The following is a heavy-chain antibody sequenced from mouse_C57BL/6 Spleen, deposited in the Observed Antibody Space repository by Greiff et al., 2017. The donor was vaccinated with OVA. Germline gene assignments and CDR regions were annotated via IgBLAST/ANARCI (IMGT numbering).Heavy chain of an antibody. D-gene: IGHD2-4*01. CDR2: IYPSDSET. CDR1: GYTFTSYW. J-gene: IGHJ2*01. Sequence: QVQLQQPGAELVRPGSSVKLSCKASGYTFTSYWMDWVKQRPGQGLEWIGNIYPSDSETHYNQKFKDKATLTVDKSSSTAYMQLSSLTSEDSAVYYCARSYDYMYYFDYWGQGTTLTVSS. V-gene: IGHV1-61*01. CDR3: ARSYDYMYYFDY.